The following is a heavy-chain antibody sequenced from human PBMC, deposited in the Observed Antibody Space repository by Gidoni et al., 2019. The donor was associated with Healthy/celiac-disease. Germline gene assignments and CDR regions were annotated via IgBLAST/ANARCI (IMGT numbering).Heavy chain of an antibody. V-gene: IGHV4-4*07. CDR3: ARDGIPYGDYVPTRYYYYGMDV. CDR2: IYTSGST. J-gene: IGHJ6*02. CDR1: GGSISSYY. D-gene: IGHD4-17*01. Sequence: QVQLQESGPGLVKPSETLSLTCPVSGGSISSYYWSWIRPPAGKGLEWIGRIYTSGSTNYNPSLKSRVTMSVDTSKNQFSLKLSSVTAADTAVYYCARDGIPYGDYVPTRYYYYGMDVWGQGTTVTVSS.